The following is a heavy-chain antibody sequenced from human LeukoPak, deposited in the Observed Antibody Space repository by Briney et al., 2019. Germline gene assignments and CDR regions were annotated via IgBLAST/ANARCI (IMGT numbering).Heavy chain of an antibody. V-gene: IGHV3-30*03. D-gene: IGHD1-26*01. CDR3: ARGGLYLDY. Sequence: GGSLRLSCAASGFTFSSYGMHWVRQALGKGLEWVAVIPYDGSNKYYADSVKGRFTISRDNSKNTLYLQMNSLRAEDTAVYYCARGGLYLDYWGQGTLVTVSS. CDR2: IPYDGSNK. CDR1: GFTFSSYG. J-gene: IGHJ4*02.